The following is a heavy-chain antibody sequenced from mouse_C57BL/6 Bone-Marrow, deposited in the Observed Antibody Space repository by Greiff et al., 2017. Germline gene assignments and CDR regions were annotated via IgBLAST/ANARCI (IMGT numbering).Heavy chain of an antibody. CDR1: GYTFTSYW. CDR2: IDPSDSYT. CDR3: ARLGLRWYYFDY. J-gene: IGHJ2*01. V-gene: IGHV1-59*01. D-gene: IGHD2-4*01. Sequence: QVQLQQPGAELVRPGTSVKLSCKASGYTFTSYWMHWVKQRPGQGLEWIGVIDPSDSYTNYNQKFKGKATLTVDTSSSTAYMQLSSLTSEDSAVYYCARLGLRWYYFDYWGQGTTRTVSS.